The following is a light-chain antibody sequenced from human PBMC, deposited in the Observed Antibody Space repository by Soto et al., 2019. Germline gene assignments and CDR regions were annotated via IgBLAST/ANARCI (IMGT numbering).Light chain of an antibody. J-gene: IGKJ1*01. CDR3: QQYGSSSWT. Sequence: EIVLTQSPGTLFLSPGEGATLSCRASQSISTTYLAWYQQKPGQAPRLLIYGASSRATGIPDRFSGSGSETDFTLTISRLEPEDFAVYYCQQYGSSSWTFGQGTKV. V-gene: IGKV3-20*01. CDR2: GAS. CDR1: QSISTTY.